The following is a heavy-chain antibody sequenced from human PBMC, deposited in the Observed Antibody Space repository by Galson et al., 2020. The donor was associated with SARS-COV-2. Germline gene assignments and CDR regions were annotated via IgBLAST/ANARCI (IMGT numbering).Heavy chain of an antibody. CDR3: TTDLVLRY. J-gene: IGHJ4*02. Sequence: GSLRLSCEASGFTFSNAWMNWVRQAPGKGLEWVGRIKTQTEGGTTDYAAPVKGRFTISRDESKNTLYLQMHSLKTEDTAVYYCTTDLVLRYWGQGTLVNVSS. V-gene: IGHV3-15*07. CDR1: GFTFSNAW. D-gene: IGHD1-7*01. CDR2: IKTQTEGGTT.